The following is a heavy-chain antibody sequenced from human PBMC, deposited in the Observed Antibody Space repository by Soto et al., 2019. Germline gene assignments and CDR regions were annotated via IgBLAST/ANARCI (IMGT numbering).Heavy chain of an antibody. CDR3: AKEKLWFGEALYYFDY. V-gene: IGHV3-30*18. Sequence: GGSLRLSCAASGFIFSSYGMYWVRQAPGKGLEWVAVISYDGSNKYYADSVKGRFTISRDNSKNTLYLQMNSLRAEDTAVYYCAKEKLWFGEALYYFDYWGQGTLVTVSS. J-gene: IGHJ4*02. CDR2: ISYDGSNK. D-gene: IGHD3-10*01. CDR1: GFIFSSYG.